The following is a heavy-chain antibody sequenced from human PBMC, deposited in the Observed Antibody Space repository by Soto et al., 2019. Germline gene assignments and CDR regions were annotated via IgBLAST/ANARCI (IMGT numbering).Heavy chain of an antibody. Sequence: EVQLVESGGGLDQPGGSLRLSCAASGFTLSGRSMHWVRQAPGKGLVWVSGIDNAGTDSTYADSVKGRFTSSRDNAKNMLYLHMNSLRVEDTAVYYCARGWFGPDVWGKGTTVTVSS. V-gene: IGHV3-74*01. CDR3: ARGWFGPDV. CDR2: IDNAGTDS. CDR1: GFTLSGRS. J-gene: IGHJ6*04. D-gene: IGHD3-10*01.